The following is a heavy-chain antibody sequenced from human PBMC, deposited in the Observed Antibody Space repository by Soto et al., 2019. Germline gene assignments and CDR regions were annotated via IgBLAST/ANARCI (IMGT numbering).Heavy chain of an antibody. CDR1: GGTFSSYT. CDR2: IIPILGIA. D-gene: IGHD5-12*01. V-gene: IGHV1-69*02. Sequence: QVQLVQSGAEVKKPGSSVKVSCKASGGTFSSYTISWVRQAPGQGLEWMGRIIPILGIANYAQKFQGRVTITADKSTSTAYKELSSLRSEDTAVYYCAFDTVVTNGEPARDYWGQGTLVTVSS. J-gene: IGHJ4*02. CDR3: AFDTVVTNGEPARDY.